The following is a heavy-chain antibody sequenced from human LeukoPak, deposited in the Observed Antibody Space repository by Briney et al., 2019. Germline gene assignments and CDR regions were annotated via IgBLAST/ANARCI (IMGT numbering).Heavy chain of an antibody. Sequence: SESLSLTCTVSGPSVSSGSNDWSWLRQPPGKGLEWIGYIYYSGSNNYNPSLKSRVTISVDTSKNQFSLKLTSVTAADTAVYYCARGEEMATILDSWGQGTQVTVSS. J-gene: IGHJ4*02. V-gene: IGHV4-61*01. CDR1: GPSVSSGSND. D-gene: IGHD5-24*01. CDR3: ARGEEMATILDS. CDR2: IYYSGSN.